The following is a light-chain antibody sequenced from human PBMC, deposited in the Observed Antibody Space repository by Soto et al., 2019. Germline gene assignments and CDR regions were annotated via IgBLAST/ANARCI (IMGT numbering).Light chain of an antibody. Sequence: QSVLTQPPSVSGAPGQRVSISCTGTSSNIGAGNDVHWYQHLPGTAPKLLIYANDNRPSGVPDRFSGSKSGTSASLAITGLQADDEADYYGQSYDSSRSPLYVFGTVTKGTVL. CDR3: QSYDSSRSPLYV. J-gene: IGLJ1*01. CDR1: SSNIGAGND. CDR2: AND. V-gene: IGLV1-40*01.